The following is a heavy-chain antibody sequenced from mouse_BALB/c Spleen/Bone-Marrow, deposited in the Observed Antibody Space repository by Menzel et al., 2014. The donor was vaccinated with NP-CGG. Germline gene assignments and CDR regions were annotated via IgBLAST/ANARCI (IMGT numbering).Heavy chain of an antibody. CDR2: INPDSSTT. V-gene: IGHV4-1*02. Sequence: EVQLVESGGGLVQPGGSLKLSCAASGFDFRRYCMRWVRQAPGQGLEWIGEINPDSSTTNYTPSLKDKFTISGDNAKNTVYLQMSRVRSEDTAVYYCARNAYYAMDYWGQGASVTVSS. J-gene: IGHJ4*01. CDR1: GFDFRRYC. CDR3: ARNAYYAMDY.